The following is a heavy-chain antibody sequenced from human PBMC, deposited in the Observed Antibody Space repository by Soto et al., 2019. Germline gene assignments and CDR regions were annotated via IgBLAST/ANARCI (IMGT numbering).Heavy chain of an antibody. V-gene: IGHV1-8*01. D-gene: IGHD3-3*01. CDR3: AREDPTNYDFWSGLTGRTDV. CDR1: GYTFTSYD. J-gene: IGHJ6*02. Sequence: ASVKVSCKASGYTFTSYDINWVRQATGQGLEWMGWMNPNNGNTDYAQKFQGRVTMTTDTSTSTAYMELRSLRSDDTAVYYCAREDPTNYDFWSGLTGRTDVWGQGTTVTVSS. CDR2: MNPNNGNT.